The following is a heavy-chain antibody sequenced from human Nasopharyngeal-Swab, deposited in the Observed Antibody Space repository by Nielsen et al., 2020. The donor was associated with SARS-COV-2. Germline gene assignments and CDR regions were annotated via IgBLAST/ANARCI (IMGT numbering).Heavy chain of an antibody. J-gene: IGHJ6*02. CDR1: GYTFTSYG. CDR3: ARDPAFKDPANGNYYYYGMDV. Sequence: AAVKVSCKASGYTFTSYGISWVRQAPGQGLEWMGWISAYNGNTNYAQKLHGRVTMTTDTSTSTAYMELRSLRSDDTAVYYCARDPAFKDPANGNYYYYGMDVWGQGTTVTVSS. V-gene: IGHV1-18*01. D-gene: IGHD1-14*01. CDR2: ISAYNGNT.